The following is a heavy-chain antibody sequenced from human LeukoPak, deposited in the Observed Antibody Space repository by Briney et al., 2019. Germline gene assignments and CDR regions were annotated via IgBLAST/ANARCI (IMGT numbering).Heavy chain of an antibody. CDR2: ISGSGGST. D-gene: IGHD2-8*01. CDR3: ARDPDRMNYFDY. J-gene: IGHJ4*02. V-gene: IGHV3-23*01. Sequence: GGSLRLSCAASGFTFSSYAMSWVRQAPGKGLEWVSAISGSGGSTYYADSVKGRFTISRDNSENTLYLQMNSLRAEDTAVYYCARDPDRMNYFDYWGQGTLVTVSS. CDR1: GFTFSSYA.